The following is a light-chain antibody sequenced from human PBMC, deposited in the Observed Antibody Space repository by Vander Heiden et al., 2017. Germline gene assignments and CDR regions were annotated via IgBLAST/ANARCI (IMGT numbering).Light chain of an antibody. Sequence: EIVLTQSPGTLSLSPGERATLSCRASQSVSSSYLAWYQQKPGQAPRLLIYGASSRATGIPDRFSGSGSGTDFTLTISRLEPEDFAVYYCQQDCSSGTFGQGTKVEIK. CDR1: QSVSSSY. V-gene: IGKV3-20*01. CDR2: GAS. CDR3: QQDCSSGT. J-gene: IGKJ1*01.